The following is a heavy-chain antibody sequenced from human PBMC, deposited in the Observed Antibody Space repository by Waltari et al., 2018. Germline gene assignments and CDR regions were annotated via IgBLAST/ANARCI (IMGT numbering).Heavy chain of an antibody. CDR1: GYTFVAFY. D-gene: IGHD3-22*01. V-gene: IGHV1-2*06. CDR2: FDPNIGDT. Sequence: QVHLVQSGAEVKKSGASVKVSCRASGYTFVAFYMHWVRLVPGQGLEWKGRFDPNIGDTTYPQKFQGRITMTRDTSISTAFMELSGLRSDDTAIYYCVKVAKGSHTYYSFDNWGQGTLVTVSS. J-gene: IGHJ4*02. CDR3: VKVAKGSHTYYSFDN.